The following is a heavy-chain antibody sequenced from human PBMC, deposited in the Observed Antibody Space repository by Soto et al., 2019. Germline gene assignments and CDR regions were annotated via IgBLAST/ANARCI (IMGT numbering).Heavy chain of an antibody. Sequence: SQTLSLTCAISGDSVSSNSGAWNWIRQSPSRGLEWLGRTYYRSKWYNDYAVSVKSRISINPDTSKNEFSLQLNSVNPEDTAVYYCARQRSGSQYYGLDVWGQGTKVTGSS. V-gene: IGHV6-1*01. CDR3: ARQRSGSQYYGLDV. CDR2: TYYRSKWYN. D-gene: IGHD3-10*01. J-gene: IGHJ6*02. CDR1: GDSVSSNSGA.